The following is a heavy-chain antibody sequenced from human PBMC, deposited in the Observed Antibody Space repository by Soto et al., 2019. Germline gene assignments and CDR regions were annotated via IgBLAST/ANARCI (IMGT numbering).Heavy chain of an antibody. CDR1: GFTFSSYE. CDR3: ARTPTAYYGMDV. D-gene: IGHD4-4*01. CDR2: ISSSGSTI. Sequence: PGGSLRLSCAASGFTFSSYERNWVRQAPGKGLEWVSYISSSGSTIYYADSVKGRFTISRDNAKNSLYLQMNSLRAEDTAVYYCARTPTAYYGMDVWSQGTTVTVS. V-gene: IGHV3-48*03. J-gene: IGHJ6*02.